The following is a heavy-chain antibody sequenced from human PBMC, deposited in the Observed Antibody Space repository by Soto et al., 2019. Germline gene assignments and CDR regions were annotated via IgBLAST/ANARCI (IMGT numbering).Heavy chain of an antibody. D-gene: IGHD6-13*01. CDR2: ISGTDGGT. Sequence: EVQVLESGGGLVQPGGSLRLSCAASGFIFSSYAMSWVRQAPGKGLEWVSVISGTDGGTYYGDSVKGRFTISRDNSKNPLYLQMNSLRAEDTAVYYCAKEMSGYTSSCINYWGQGTLVTVSS. CDR1: GFIFSSYA. J-gene: IGHJ4*02. V-gene: IGHV3-23*01. CDR3: AKEMSGYTSSCINY.